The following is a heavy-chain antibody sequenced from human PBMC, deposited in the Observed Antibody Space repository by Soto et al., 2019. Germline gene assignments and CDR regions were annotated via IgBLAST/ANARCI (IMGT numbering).Heavy chain of an antibody. CDR3: AKFGSSNWYREFMDA. V-gene: IGHV3-74*01. CDR2: INGGGT. D-gene: IGHD1-26*01. J-gene: IGHJ6*02. Sequence: GGSLRLSCAASAFTFKNHWMHWVRQVPGKGPVWVSRINGGGTFYADSVKGRFTISRDNSRNTLYLQMISLRAEDTAVYYCAKFGSSNWYREFMDAWGQGTTVTVSS. CDR1: AFTFKNHW.